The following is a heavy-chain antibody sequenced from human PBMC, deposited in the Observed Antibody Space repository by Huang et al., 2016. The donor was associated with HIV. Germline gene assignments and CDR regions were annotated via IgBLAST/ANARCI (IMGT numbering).Heavy chain of an antibody. CDR1: GGSITSSNHY. CDR2: FYDSGDA. V-gene: IGHV4-39*01. D-gene: IGHD2-2*01. CDR3: ASGEYGKNAYDI. J-gene: IGHJ3*02. Sequence: QLHLQQSGPGLVRPSETLSLICTVSGGSITSSNHYWGWIRQTPGKGLEWIGNFYDSGDAYYTPSLKIRVSISIDTSKSQFSLRLSSVIATDTAVYYCASGEYGKNAYDIWGQGTVVTVSA.